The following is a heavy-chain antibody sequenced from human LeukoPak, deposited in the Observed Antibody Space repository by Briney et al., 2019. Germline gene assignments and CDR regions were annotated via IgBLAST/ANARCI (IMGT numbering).Heavy chain of an antibody. D-gene: IGHD3-22*01. V-gene: IGHV3-23*01. Sequence: GGTLRLSCAAPGFTFSSYGMSWVRQAPGKGLEWVSAISGSGGSTYYADSVKGRFTISRDNSKNTLYLQTNSLRAEDTAVYYCAKSLYYYDSSGYYSVFDYWGQGTLVTVSS. CDR1: GFTFSSYG. CDR2: ISGSGGST. J-gene: IGHJ4*02. CDR3: AKSLYYYDSSGYYSVFDY.